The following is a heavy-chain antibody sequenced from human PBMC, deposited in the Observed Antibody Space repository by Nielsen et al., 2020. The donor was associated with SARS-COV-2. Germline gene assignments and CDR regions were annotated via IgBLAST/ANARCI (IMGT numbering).Heavy chain of an antibody. CDR1: GFTFSSYS. Sequence: GGSLRLSCAASGFTFSSYSMNWVRQAPGKGLEWVSSISSSSSYIYYADSVKGRFTISRDNSKNTLYLQMNSLRAEDTAVYYCVKDRPYGMDVWGQGTTVTVSS. J-gene: IGHJ6*02. V-gene: IGHV3-21*01. CDR3: VKDRPYGMDV. CDR2: ISSSSSYI.